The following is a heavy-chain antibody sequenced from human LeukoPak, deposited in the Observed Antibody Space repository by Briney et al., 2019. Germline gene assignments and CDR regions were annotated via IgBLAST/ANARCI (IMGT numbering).Heavy chain of an antibody. CDR1: GFTFSSYW. J-gene: IGHJ4*02. D-gene: IGHD2-2*01. V-gene: IGHV3-7*01. CDR2: IKNDGSEK. CDR3: ARDPASAFPIDY. Sequence: GGSLRLSCAASGFTFSSYWMTWVRQAPGKGLEWVAHIKNDGSEKYYVDSVKGRFTISRDNAKNSLYLQMNSLRVEDTAVYYCARDPASAFPIDYLGQGTLVTVSS.